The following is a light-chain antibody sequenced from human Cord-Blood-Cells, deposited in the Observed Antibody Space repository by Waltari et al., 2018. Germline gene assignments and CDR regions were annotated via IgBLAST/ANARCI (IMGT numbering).Light chain of an antibody. V-gene: IGLV2-23*01. CDR1: SSDVGSYNL. J-gene: IGLJ3*02. CDR3: CSYADSSTWV. Sequence: QSALTQPASVSGSPGQSITIPCTGTSSDVGSYNLVSWYQQHQGKAPKLMIYEGSKRPSGVSNRFSGSKSGNTASLTISGLQAEDEADYYCCSYADSSTWVFGGGTKLTVL. CDR2: EGS.